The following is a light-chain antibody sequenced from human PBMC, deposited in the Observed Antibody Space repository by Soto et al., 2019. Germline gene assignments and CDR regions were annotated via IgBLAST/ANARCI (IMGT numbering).Light chain of an antibody. Sequence: EVVLTQSPGTLSLSPGDRVTLSCRASQSFSSYYLAWYQQKPGQAPRLLIYGASSRAPGTPDRFSGSGSGTDFSLTISRLEPEDFAVYYCQQYGSSPWTFGQGTKVDIK. CDR1: QSFSSYY. V-gene: IGKV3-20*01. CDR3: QQYGSSPWT. CDR2: GAS. J-gene: IGKJ1*01.